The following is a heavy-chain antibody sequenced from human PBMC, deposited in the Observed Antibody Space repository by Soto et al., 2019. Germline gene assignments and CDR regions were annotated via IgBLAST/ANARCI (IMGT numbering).Heavy chain of an antibody. CDR3: STRAYDTNGYYRFDP. V-gene: IGHV4-34*01. Sequence: SETLSLTCAVYGGSFSGHSWTWIRQSPGKGLEWIGDINHSGRVNYSPSLKSRVTISLDTSKNQFSLTLSAATAADTAMYYCSTRAYDTNGYYRFDPWGQGTLVTVSS. CDR2: INHSGRV. J-gene: IGHJ5*01. CDR1: GGSFSGHS. D-gene: IGHD3-22*01.